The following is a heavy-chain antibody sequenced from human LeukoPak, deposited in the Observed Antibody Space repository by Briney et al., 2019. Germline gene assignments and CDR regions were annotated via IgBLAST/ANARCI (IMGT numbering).Heavy chain of an antibody. Sequence: PSETLSLTSTVPGGSISYYHCSWIRQPPGKGPESIRYIYYSGSTKYNPSVMSRATIAVDTSKNQLSLKLSSVTAADTAVYYCARTRDYGHDYWGQGTLVTVSS. J-gene: IGHJ4*02. CDR3: ARTRDYGHDY. D-gene: IGHD4-17*01. CDR2: IYYSGST. V-gene: IGHV4-59*08. CDR1: GGSISYYH.